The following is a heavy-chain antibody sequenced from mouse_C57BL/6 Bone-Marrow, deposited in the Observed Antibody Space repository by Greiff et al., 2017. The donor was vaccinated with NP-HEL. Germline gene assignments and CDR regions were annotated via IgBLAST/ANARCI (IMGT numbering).Heavy chain of an antibody. J-gene: IGHJ2*01. CDR3: ARVLVLLPLDY. CDR2: IYPGSGNT. D-gene: IGHD1-1*01. Sequence: VQLQESGPELVKPGASVKISCKASGYSFTSYYIHWVKQRPGQGLEWIGWIYPGSGNTKYNEKFKGKATLTADTSSSTAYMQLSSLTSEDSAVYYCARVLVLLPLDYWGQGTTLTVSS. V-gene: IGHV1-66*01. CDR1: GYSFTSYY.